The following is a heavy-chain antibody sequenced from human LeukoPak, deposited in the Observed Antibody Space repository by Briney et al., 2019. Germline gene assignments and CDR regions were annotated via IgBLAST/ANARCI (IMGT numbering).Heavy chain of an antibody. V-gene: IGHV3-74*01. Sequence: GGSLRLSCVGSGFSLSNYWMNWVRQAPGKGLRRVSHVNVDGSDTDYADSVKGRFTISRDNAKNALYLQMNRLGADDTAVYYCARDFVRLGATNYYYYGMSSGAKGPRSPSP. D-gene: IGHD1-26*01. CDR3: ARDFVRLGATNYYYYGMSS. CDR1: GFSLSNYW. CDR2: VNVDGSDT. J-gene: IGHJ6*02.